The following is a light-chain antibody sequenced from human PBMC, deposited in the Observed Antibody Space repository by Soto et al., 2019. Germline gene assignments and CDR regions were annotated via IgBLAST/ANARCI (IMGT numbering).Light chain of an antibody. J-gene: IGLJ1*01. CDR2: EVS. Sequence: QSVLTKPASANGSHGRSVSISCTRTSSDVGGYNYVSWYQQHPGKAPKLMIYEVSKRPSGVPDRFSGSKSGNTASLTVSGLQPEDEADYYCSSYAGSNNLRYVFGTGTKVTVL. CDR1: SSDVGGYNY. CDR3: SSYAGSNNLRYV. V-gene: IGLV2-8*01.